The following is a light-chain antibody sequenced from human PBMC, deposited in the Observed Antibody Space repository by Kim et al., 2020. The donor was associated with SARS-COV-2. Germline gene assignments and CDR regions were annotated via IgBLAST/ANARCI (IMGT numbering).Light chain of an antibody. J-gene: IGKJ5*01. CDR2: DVS. CDR1: QSVSSY. CDR3: QQRSNWPRNT. V-gene: IGKV3-11*01. Sequence: SPGERATLACRASQSVSSYLAWYQQTPGQGPRLLISDVSIRATGIPARFSGSGSGTDFTLTISSLEPEDFAIYYCQQRSNWPRNTFGQGTRLEIK.